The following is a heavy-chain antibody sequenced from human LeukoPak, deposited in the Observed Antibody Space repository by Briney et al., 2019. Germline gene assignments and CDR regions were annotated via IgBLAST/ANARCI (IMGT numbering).Heavy chain of an antibody. J-gene: IGHJ4*02. V-gene: IGHV3-21*01. CDR3: AREGRIAARRTYYFDY. CDR1: GFTFSSYS. Sequence: SGGSLRLSCAASGFTFSSYSMNWVRQAPGKGLEWVSSISSSSSYIYYADSVKGRFTISRDNARNSLYLQMNSLRAEDTAACYCAREGRIAARRTYYFDYWGQGTLVTVSS. CDR2: ISSSSSYI. D-gene: IGHD6-6*01.